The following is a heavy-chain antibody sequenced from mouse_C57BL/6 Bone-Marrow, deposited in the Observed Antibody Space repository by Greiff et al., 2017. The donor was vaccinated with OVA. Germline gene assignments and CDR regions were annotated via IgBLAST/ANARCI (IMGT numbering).Heavy chain of an antibody. J-gene: IGHJ2*01. CDR3: AKYHGYDGYY. D-gene: IGHD2-2*01. V-gene: IGHV1-54*01. Sequence: VQLQQSGAELVRPGTSVKVSCKASGYAFTNYLIEWVKQRPGQGLEWIGVINPGSGGTNYNEKFKGKATLTADKSSSTSYMQLSSLTSEDSAVYCCAKYHGYDGYYWGQGTTLTVAS. CDR2: INPGSGGT. CDR1: GYAFTNYL.